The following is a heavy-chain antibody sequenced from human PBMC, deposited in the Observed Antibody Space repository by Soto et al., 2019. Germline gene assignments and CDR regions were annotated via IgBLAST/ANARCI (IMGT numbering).Heavy chain of an antibody. Sequence: PSETLSLTCTVSGGSISSYYWSWIRQHPGKGLEWIGYIYYSGSTNYNPSLKSRVTISVDTSKNQFSLKLSSVTAADTAVYYCARDRAYGSGSEGRNYYYYYGMDVWGQGTTVTVSS. CDR1: GGSISSYY. J-gene: IGHJ6*02. CDR2: IYYSGST. D-gene: IGHD3-10*01. CDR3: ARDRAYGSGSEGRNYYYYYGMDV. V-gene: IGHV4-59*01.